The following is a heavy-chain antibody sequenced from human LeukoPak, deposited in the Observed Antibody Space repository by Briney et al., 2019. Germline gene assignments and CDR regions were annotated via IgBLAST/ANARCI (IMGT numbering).Heavy chain of an antibody. V-gene: IGHV1-69*06. CDR2: IIPIFGTA. J-gene: IGHJ4*02. Sequence: SVKVSCKASGGTFSSYAISWVRQAPGQGLEWMGGIIPIFGTANYAQKFQGRVTITADKSTSTAYMELSSLRSEDTAVYYCARVPEVYYGSGSYYPLDYWGQGTVVIVSS. CDR1: GGTFSSYA. CDR3: ARVPEVYYGSGSYYPLDY. D-gene: IGHD3-10*01.